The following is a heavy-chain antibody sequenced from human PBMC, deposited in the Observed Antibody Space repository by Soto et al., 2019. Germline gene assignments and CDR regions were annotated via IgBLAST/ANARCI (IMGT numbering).Heavy chain of an antibody. D-gene: IGHD1-26*01. J-gene: IGHJ3*02. CDR2: ITPVFGTA. CDR1: GGTFRNDV. CDR3: AREHQVEHVFEI. Sequence: PVKVSCKASGGTFRNDVFTWVRQAPGQGLEWMGGITPVFGTATYAQIFRGKVTITADESTNTAYLELSSLRFEDTAVYFCAREHQVEHVFEIWGQGTMVT. V-gene: IGHV1-69*13.